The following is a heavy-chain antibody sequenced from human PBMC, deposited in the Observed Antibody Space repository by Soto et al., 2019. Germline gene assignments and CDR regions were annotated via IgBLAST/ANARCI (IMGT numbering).Heavy chain of an antibody. CDR2: TRNKANSYTT. J-gene: IGHJ3*02. Sequence: PGGSLRLSCAASGFTFSDHYMDWVRQAPGKGLEWVGRTRNKANSYTTEYAASVKGRFTISRDDSKNSLYLQMNSLKTEDTAVYYCARYCTNGVCPEDAFDIWGQGTMVTVSS. CDR3: ARYCTNGVCPEDAFDI. V-gene: IGHV3-72*01. CDR1: GFTFSDHY. D-gene: IGHD2-8*01.